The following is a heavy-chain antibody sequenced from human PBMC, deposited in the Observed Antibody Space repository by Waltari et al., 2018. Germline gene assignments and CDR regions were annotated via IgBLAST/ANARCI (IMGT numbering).Heavy chain of an antibody. CDR2: IYYGGST. J-gene: IGHJ4*02. CDR3: ARDQSGSYGWDY. CDR1: GGSISSYY. V-gene: IGHV4-59*01. D-gene: IGHD1-26*01. Sequence: QVQLQESGPGLVKPSETLSLTCTVSGGSISSYYWSWIRQPPGKGLEWIGYIYYGGSTNYNPSLKSRVTISVDTSKNQFSLKLSSVTAADTAVYYCARDQSGSYGWDYWGQGTLVTVSS.